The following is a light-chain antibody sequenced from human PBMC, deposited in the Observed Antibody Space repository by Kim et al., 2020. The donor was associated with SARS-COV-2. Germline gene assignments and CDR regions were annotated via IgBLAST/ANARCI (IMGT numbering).Light chain of an antibody. V-gene: IGLV2-11*01. J-gene: IGLJ2*01. Sequence: GQSVTISCTGNSSDVGGYNYVSWYQHHPGKAPKLMIYDVSKRPSGVPDRFSGSKSGNTASLTISGLQAEDEADYYCCSYAGSYTLIFGGGTQLTVL. CDR3: CSYAGSYTLI. CDR2: DVS. CDR1: SSDVGGYNY.